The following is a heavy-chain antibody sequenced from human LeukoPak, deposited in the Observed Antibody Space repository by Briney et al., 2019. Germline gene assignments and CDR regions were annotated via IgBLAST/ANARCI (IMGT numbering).Heavy chain of an antibody. CDR1: GGSFSGYY. CDR2: INHSGST. V-gene: IGHV4-34*01. D-gene: IGHD4-17*01. J-gene: IGHJ4*02. Sequence: PSETLTLTCAVYGGSFSGYYWSWIRQPPGKALEWIGEINHSGSTNYNPSLKSRVTISVDTSKNQFSLKLSSVTAADTAVYYCARKVNDYGIVRWGQGTLVTVSS. CDR3: ARKVNDYGIVR.